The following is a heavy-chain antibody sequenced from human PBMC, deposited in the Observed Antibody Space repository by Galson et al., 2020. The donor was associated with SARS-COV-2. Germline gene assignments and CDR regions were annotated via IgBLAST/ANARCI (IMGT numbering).Heavy chain of an antibody. J-gene: IGHJ2*01. CDR3: AKDLAQWLADDWYFDL. Sequence: FTISRDNSKNTLYLQMNSLRAEDTAVYYCAKDLAQWLADDWYFDLWGRGTLVTVSS. V-gene: IGHV3-33*06. D-gene: IGHD6-19*01.